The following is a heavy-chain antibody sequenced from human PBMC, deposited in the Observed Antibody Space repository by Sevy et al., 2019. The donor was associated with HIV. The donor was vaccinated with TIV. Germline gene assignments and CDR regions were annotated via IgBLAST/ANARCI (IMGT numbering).Heavy chain of an antibody. Sequence: SETLSLTCTVSGGSITSLYWNWIRQPPGKGLEWIANIYYNGHINYNPSLKSRVTLSLDTLKKQFSLRLSSVTAADTAMYYCAGENAWGRGYSWGQGTLVTVSS. D-gene: IGHD1-26*01. CDR1: GGSITSLY. CDR2: IYYNGHI. V-gene: IGHV4-59*08. J-gene: IGHJ4*02. CDR3: AGENAWGRGYS.